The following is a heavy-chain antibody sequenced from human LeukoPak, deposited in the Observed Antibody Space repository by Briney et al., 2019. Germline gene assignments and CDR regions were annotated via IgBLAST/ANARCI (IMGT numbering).Heavy chain of an antibody. J-gene: IGHJ3*02. Sequence: PSETLSLTCTVSGGSISSSSYYWGWIRQPPGKGLEWIGSIYYSGSTYYNPSLKSRVTISVDTSKNQFSLKLSSVTAADTAVYYRARPRRSGSQRVAFDIWGQGTMVTVSS. V-gene: IGHV4-39*01. CDR3: ARPRRSGSQRVAFDI. CDR1: GGSISSSSYY. CDR2: IYYSGST. D-gene: IGHD1-26*01.